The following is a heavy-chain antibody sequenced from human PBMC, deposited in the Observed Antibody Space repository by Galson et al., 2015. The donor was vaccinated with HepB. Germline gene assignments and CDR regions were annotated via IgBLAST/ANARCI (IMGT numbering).Heavy chain of an antibody. CDR3: SKDLTGGVTDAAV. D-gene: IGHD2-21*02. V-gene: IGHV1-2*02. J-gene: IGHJ4*02. CDR2: INPKSGDT. CDR1: GYTFTAYY. Sequence: SVKVSCKASGYTFTAYYMHWVRQAPGQGLEWMAWINPKSGDTNYAQKFQGRVTVTRDTSMQTAYMELRSLRSDDTAVYYCSKDLTGGVTDAAVWGQGTLITVSS.